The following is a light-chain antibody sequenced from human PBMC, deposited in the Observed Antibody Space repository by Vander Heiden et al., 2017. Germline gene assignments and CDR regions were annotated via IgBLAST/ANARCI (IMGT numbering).Light chain of an antibody. CDR2: DAH. Sequence: VTSSDVGSYNSVSWYRQHPCKATNFMMYDAHNRPSGVSNLISGPTSANTASLTICALPAEEEADYACSSYPSSSTLEVVFGGGTKLTVL. CDR3: SSYPSSSTLEVV. J-gene: IGLJ2*01. V-gene: IGLV2-14*04. CDR1: SSDVGSYNS.